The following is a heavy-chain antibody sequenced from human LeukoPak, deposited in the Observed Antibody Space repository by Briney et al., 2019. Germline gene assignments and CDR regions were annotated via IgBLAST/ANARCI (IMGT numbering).Heavy chain of an antibody. CDR3: ARQVITMVRGVIITGPFGY. CDR2: IYYSGST. D-gene: IGHD3-10*01. V-gene: IGHV4-59*01. J-gene: IGHJ4*02. CDR1: GGSISSYY. Sequence: SETLSLTCTVSGGSISSYYWSWIRQPPGKGLEWIGYIYYSGSTYYIPSLKSRVTISVDTSKNQFSLKLSSVTAADTAVYYCARQVITMVRGVIITGPFGYWGQGTLVTVSS.